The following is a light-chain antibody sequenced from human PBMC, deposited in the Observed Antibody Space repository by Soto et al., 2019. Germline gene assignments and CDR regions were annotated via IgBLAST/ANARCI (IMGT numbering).Light chain of an antibody. CDR1: QNLNTRY. J-gene: IGKJ4*01. V-gene: IGKV3-20*01. CDR3: QQYFSTPLT. Sequence: EIVLTQSPGTLSLSPGERAVLSCWVSQNLNTRYLAWYQQKPGQAPRLLIYGASSRAPGIPDRFSGDGSGTDFTLTVSRLEPEDFAVYYCQQYFSTPLTFGGGTKVEI. CDR2: GAS.